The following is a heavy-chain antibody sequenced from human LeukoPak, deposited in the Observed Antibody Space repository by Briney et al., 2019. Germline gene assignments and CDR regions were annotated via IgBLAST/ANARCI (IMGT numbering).Heavy chain of an antibody. J-gene: IGHJ4*02. CDR1: GFTLSTYA. V-gene: IGHV3-23*01. CDR3: AKILPGNIYYFDY. D-gene: IGHD2/OR15-2a*01. Sequence: GGSQRLSCAASGFTLSTYAMSWVRQAPGKGLEWVSTISGGGVSTYYADSVKGRFTISRDNSKNTLYLQMNSLRAEDTAVYYCAKILPGNIYYFDYWGQGTLVTVSS. CDR2: ISGGGVST.